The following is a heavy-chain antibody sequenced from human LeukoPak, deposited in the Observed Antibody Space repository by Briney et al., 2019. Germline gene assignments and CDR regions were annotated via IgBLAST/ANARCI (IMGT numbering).Heavy chain of an antibody. J-gene: IGHJ4*02. D-gene: IGHD2/OR15-2a*01. CDR3: ARDISGGFVYFTFDY. CDR2: IYYSGST. V-gene: IGHV4-39*02. Sequence: GSLRLSCAASGFTVSSNYMSWVRQPPGKGLEWIGSIYYSGSTFYNPSLKSRVTISVDTSKNQFFLKLSSVTAADTAVYYCARDISGGFVYFTFDYWGQGTLVTVSS. CDR1: GFTVSSNY.